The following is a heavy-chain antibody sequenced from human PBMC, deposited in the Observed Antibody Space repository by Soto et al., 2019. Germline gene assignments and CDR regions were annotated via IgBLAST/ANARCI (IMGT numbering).Heavy chain of an antibody. CDR1: GFTFSSYG. CDR2: IWYDGSNK. J-gene: IGHJ6*02. Sequence: GGSLRLSCAASGFTFSSYGMHWVRQAPGKGLEWVAVIWYDGSNKYYADSVKGRFTISRDNSKNTLYLQMNSLRAEDTAVYYCARDRWRNDQLLYRDYYYYGMDVWGQGTTVTVSS. D-gene: IGHD2-2*02. V-gene: IGHV3-33*01. CDR3: ARDRWRNDQLLYRDYYYYGMDV.